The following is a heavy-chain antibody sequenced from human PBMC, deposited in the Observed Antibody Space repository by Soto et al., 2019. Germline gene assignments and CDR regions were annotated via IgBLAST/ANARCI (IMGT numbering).Heavy chain of an antibody. CDR1: GFTFNNYG. Sequence: GGSLRLSCAASGFTFNNYGMHWVRQAPGKGLEWVAVISNDGSDKYYADSVKGRLTISRDNSKNTVYLQMNSLRAEDTAVYYCAKYHGIAASHGIDWGQGTMVTVSS. V-gene: IGHV3-30*18. J-gene: IGHJ3*01. CDR2: ISNDGSDK. D-gene: IGHD6-13*01. CDR3: AKYHGIAASHGID.